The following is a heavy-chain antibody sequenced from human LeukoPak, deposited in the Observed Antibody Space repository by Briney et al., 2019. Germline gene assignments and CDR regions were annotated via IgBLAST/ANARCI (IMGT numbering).Heavy chain of an antibody. CDR2: IIPIFGTA. CDR1: GYTFTSYG. D-gene: IGHD3-22*01. J-gene: IGHJ6*03. CDR3: ARGRLYDSSGYYAIINYYYYMDV. Sequence: GASVKVSCKASGYTFTSYGISWVRQAPGQGLEWMGGIIPIFGTANYAQKFQGRVTITTDESTSTAYMELSSLRSEDTAVYYCARGRLYDSSGYYAIINYYYYMDVWGKGTTVTVSS. V-gene: IGHV1-69*05.